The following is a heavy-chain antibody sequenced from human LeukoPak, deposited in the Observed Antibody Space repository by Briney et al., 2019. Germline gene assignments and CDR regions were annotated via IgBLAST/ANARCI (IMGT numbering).Heavy chain of an antibody. CDR3: ARVTPRWYHY. V-gene: IGHV4-34*01. Sequence: SETLSLTCAVYGGSFSGYYWSWIRQPPGKGLEWIGEINHSGSTNYNPSLKSRVTISVDTSKNQFSLKLSSVTAADTAVYYCARVTPRWYHYWGQGTLVTVSS. CDR1: GGSFSGYY. CDR2: INHSGST. J-gene: IGHJ4*02. D-gene: IGHD6-13*01.